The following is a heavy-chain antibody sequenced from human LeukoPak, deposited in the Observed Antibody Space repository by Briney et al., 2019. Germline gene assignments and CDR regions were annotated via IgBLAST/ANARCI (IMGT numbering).Heavy chain of an antibody. V-gene: IGHV3-21*01. CDR2: ISSSSSYI. CDR3: AKDRAPFLEWPLYYFDY. Sequence: SGGSLRLSCAASGFTFSSYSMNWVRQAPGKGLEWVSSISSSSSYIYYADSVKGRFTISRDNAKNSLYLQMNSLRAEDTAVYYCAKDRAPFLEWPLYYFDYWGQGTLVTVSS. J-gene: IGHJ4*02. D-gene: IGHD3-3*02. CDR1: GFTFSSYS.